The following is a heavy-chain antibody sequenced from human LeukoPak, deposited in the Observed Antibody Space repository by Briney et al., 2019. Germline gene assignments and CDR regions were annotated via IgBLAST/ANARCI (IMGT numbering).Heavy chain of an antibody. J-gene: IGHJ6*04. Sequence: GTSVEVSCKASGFTFTSSAVQWVRQARGQRLEWIGWIVVGSGNTNYAQKFQERVTITRDMSTSTAYMELSSLRSEDTAVYYCAAVFAAAGTYYYYGMDVWGKGTTVTVSS. CDR2: IVVGSGNT. D-gene: IGHD6-13*01. CDR1: GFTFTSSA. CDR3: AAVFAAAGTYYYYGMDV. V-gene: IGHV1-58*01.